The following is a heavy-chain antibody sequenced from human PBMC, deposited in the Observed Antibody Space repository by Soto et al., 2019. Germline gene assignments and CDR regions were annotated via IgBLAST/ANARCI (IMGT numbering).Heavy chain of an antibody. D-gene: IGHD2-8*01. V-gene: IGHV3-15*07. CDR1: GFTFSNAW. J-gene: IGHJ4*02. CDR3: TTDLWLMVYAIQG. CDR2: IKSKTDGGTT. Sequence: EVQLVESGGGLVKPGGSLRLSCAASGFTFSNAWMNWVRQAPGKGLEWVGRIKSKTDGGTTDYAAPVKGRFPISRDDSKNTLYLQMNSLKTEDTAVYYCTTDLWLMVYAIQGWGQGTLVTVSS.